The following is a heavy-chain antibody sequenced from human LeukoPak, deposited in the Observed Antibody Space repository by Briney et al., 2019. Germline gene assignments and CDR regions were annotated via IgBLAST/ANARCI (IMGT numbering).Heavy chain of an antibody. V-gene: IGHV4-59*01. CDR1: GGSISSCY. D-gene: IGHD3-22*01. CDR2: IYYSGST. CDR3: ARVKGSDYDSSGDAFDI. Sequence: SETLSLTCTVSGGSISSCYWSWIRQPPGKGLEWIGYIYYSGSTNYNPSLKSRVTISVDTSKNQFSLKLSSVTAADTAVYYCARVKGSDYDSSGDAFDIWGQGAMVTVSS. J-gene: IGHJ3*02.